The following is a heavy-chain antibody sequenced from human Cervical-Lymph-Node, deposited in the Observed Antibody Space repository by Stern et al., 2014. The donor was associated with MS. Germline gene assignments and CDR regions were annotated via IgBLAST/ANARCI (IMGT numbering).Heavy chain of an antibody. Sequence: VQLVEYEAEVKKPGASVKGSCKVAGYTFTSYDIHWVRQTAGHALEWLVWMNTNRCSKGYGQKFQGRITMTGDTSTRTAYLELRSLRSDDTAVYYCARGLVTYSSGWFDFWGQGTQVSVSS. D-gene: IGHD6-19*01. CDR2: MNTNRCSK. V-gene: IGHV1-8*01. CDR3: ARGLVTYSSGWFDF. CDR1: GYTFTSYD. J-gene: IGHJ5*01.